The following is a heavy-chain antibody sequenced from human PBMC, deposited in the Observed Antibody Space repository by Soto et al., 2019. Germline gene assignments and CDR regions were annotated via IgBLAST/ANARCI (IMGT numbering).Heavy chain of an antibody. CDR1: GGSISSGGYY. CDR2: IYYSGST. J-gene: IGHJ5*02. V-gene: IGHV4-31*03. Sequence: SETLSLTCTVSGGSISSGGYYWSWIRQHPGKGLEWIGYIYYSGSTYYNPSLKSRVTISVDTSKNQFSLKLSSVTAADTAVYYCARHGHRIAARPYWFDPWGQGTLVTVSS. CDR3: ARHGHRIAARPYWFDP. D-gene: IGHD6-6*01.